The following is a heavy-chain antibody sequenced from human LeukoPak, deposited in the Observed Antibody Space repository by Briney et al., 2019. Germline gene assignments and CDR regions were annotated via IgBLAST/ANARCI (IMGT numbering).Heavy chain of an antibody. J-gene: IGHJ6*03. V-gene: IGHV3-21*01. D-gene: IGHD6-6*01. CDR2: ISSFSYI. Sequence: GGXLRLSCAAFGFTLSSYSMNWVRQAPGKGLEWVSSISSFSYIDYADSVKGRFSISRDNPKNSLYLQMNSLRAEDTAVYYCARAVLSYYYMDVWGKGTTVTVSS. CDR1: GFTLSSYS. CDR3: ARAVLSYYYMDV.